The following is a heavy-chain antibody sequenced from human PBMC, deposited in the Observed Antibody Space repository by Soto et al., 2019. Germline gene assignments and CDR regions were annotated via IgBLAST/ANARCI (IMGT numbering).Heavy chain of an antibody. D-gene: IGHD6-13*01. CDR3: AFTGRGRGAQQLRPVQH. CDR1: GYTFTSYA. Sequence: QVQLVQSGAEEKKPGASVKVSCKASGYTFTSYAMHWVRQAPGQRLEWMGWINAGNGNTKYSQKFQGRVTITRDTSASLADMELSGLRSEDTAVYYCAFTGRGRGAQQLRPVQHWGQGTLVTVSS. J-gene: IGHJ1*01. CDR2: INAGNGNT. V-gene: IGHV1-3*05.